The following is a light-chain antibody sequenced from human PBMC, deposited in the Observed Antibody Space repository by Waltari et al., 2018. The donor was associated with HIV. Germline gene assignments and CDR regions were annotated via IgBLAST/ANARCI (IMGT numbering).Light chain of an antibody. CDR2: LGS. V-gene: IGKV2-28*01. J-gene: IGKJ5*01. CDR1: QSLLHSNGKNF. Sequence: EIVMTQTPLYLPVTPGEPASISCRSNQSLLHSNGKNFLDWYLQKPWQSPHLLIYLGSTRATGVPDRFSGSGSGTDFTLKISRGEAEDVGIYYCMQVLQTPTFGQGTRLEIK. CDR3: MQVLQTPT.